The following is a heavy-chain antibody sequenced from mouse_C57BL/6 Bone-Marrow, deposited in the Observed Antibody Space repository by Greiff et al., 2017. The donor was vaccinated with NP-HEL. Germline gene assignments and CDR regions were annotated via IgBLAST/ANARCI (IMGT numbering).Heavy chain of an antibody. CDR2: IWRGGST. J-gene: IGHJ4*01. CDR1: GFSLTSYG. CDR3: AKNPNYYGSRGYAMDY. Sequence: VKLMESGPGLVQPSQSLSITCTVSGFSLTSYGVHWVRQSPGKGLEWLGVIWRGGSTDYNAAFMSRLSITKDNSKSQVFFKMNSLQADDTAIYYCAKNPNYYGSRGYAMDYWGQGTSVTVSS. V-gene: IGHV2-5*01. D-gene: IGHD1-1*01.